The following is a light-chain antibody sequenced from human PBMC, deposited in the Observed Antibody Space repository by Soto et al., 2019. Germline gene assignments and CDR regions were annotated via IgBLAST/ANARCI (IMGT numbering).Light chain of an antibody. J-gene: IGLJ1*01. Sequence: QSALTQPPSASGTPGQRVTISCSGSSSKIGSNTVNWYQQLPGTAPKLVIYSNNQRPPGVPDRFSGSKSGTSASLAISGLRSEDEADYYCAAWDDSLGEVFGTGTKVTVL. CDR2: SNN. CDR3: AAWDDSLGEV. CDR1: SSKIGSNT. V-gene: IGLV1-47*02.